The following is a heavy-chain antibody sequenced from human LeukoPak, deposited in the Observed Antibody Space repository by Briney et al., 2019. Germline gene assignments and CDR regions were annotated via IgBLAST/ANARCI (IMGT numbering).Heavy chain of an antibody. Sequence: ASVKVPCKASGYTFTGYYMHWVRQAPGQGFEWMGWINPNSGGTNYAQKFQGRVTMTRDTSISTAYMELSRLRSDDTAVYYCARVNNSSWYYFDYWGQGTLVTVSS. CDR1: GYTFTGYY. CDR2: INPNSGGT. D-gene: IGHD6-13*01. CDR3: ARVNNSSWYYFDY. V-gene: IGHV1-2*02. J-gene: IGHJ4*02.